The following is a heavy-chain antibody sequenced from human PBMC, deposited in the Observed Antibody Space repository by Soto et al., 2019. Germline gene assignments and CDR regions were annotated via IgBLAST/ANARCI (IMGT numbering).Heavy chain of an antibody. J-gene: IGHJ4*02. Sequence: EVKLVESGGGLVQPGWSLRLSCAVSGFTVSSNYMTWVRQAPGKGLECVSIIYSGGSTDYADSGKARFIISRDNSKNTLYLQMNSLRVEDTAVYYCARRHYYGSDWGQGTLVTVSS. CDR3: ARRHYYGSD. CDR2: IYSGGST. D-gene: IGHD3-10*01. V-gene: IGHV3-66*04. CDR1: GFTVSSNY.